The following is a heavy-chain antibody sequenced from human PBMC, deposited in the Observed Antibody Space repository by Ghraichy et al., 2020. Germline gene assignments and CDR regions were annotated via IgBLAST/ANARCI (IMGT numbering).Heavy chain of an antibody. V-gene: IGHV4-34*01. J-gene: IGHJ4*02. Sequence: SQTLSLTCAVYGESFSGYFWSWIRQPPGKGLEWIGEINHSGSTNYNPSLKSRVTVSVDTSKNQFSLKLSSVTAADTALYFWARRAAKTASVDYWGQGSRVTVSS. CDR1: GESFSGYF. CDR2: INHSGST. CDR3: ARRAAKTASVDY. D-gene: IGHD2-21*02.